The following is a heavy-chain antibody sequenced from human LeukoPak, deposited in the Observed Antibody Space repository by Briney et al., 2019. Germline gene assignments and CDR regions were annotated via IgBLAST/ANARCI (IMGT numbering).Heavy chain of an antibody. CDR3: ARDPSVVVITEGYYGMDV. CDR1: GYTFTSYA. V-gene: IGHV7-4-1*02. Sequence: GASVKVSCKASGYTFTSYAMNWVRQAPGQGLEWMGWINTNTGNPTYAQGFTGRFVFSLDTSVSTAYLQISSLKAEDPAVYYCARDPSVVVITEGYYGMDVWGQGTTVTVSS. J-gene: IGHJ6*02. D-gene: IGHD3-22*01. CDR2: INTNTGNP.